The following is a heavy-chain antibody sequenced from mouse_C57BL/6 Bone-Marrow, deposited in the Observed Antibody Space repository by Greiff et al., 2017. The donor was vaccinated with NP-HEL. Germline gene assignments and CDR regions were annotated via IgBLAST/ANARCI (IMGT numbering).Heavy chain of an antibody. CDR2: IDPEDGET. V-gene: IGHV14-2*01. CDR1: GFNIKDYY. Sequence: EVQLQQSGAELVKPGASVKLSCTASGFNIKDYYMHWVKQRTEQGLEWIGRIDPEDGETKYAPKFQGKATLTADTSSNTAYLQLSSLTSEDTAVYYCARMDTTVVASFDYWGKGTTLTVSS. J-gene: IGHJ2*01. CDR3: ARMDTTVVASFDY. D-gene: IGHD1-1*01.